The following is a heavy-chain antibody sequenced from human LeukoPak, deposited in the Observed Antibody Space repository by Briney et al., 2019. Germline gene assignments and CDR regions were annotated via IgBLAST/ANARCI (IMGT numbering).Heavy chain of an antibody. CDR3: AREHVSSGYYFDGFDY. CDR1: GGSISSYY. Sequence: SGTLSLTCTVSGGSISSYYWSWIRQPAGKGLEWIGRIYTSGSTNYNPSLKSRVTMSVDPSKNQFSLKLSSVTAADTAVYYCAREHVSSGYYFDGFDYWGQGTLVTVSS. J-gene: IGHJ4*02. D-gene: IGHD3-22*01. CDR2: IYTSGST. V-gene: IGHV4-4*07.